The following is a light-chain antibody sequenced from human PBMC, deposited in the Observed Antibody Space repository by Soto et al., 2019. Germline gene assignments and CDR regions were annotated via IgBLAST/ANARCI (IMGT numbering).Light chain of an antibody. CDR2: DAS. CDR3: QQYNNWPLT. Sequence: ETVMTQSPATLSVSPGERATLSCRASQSISSNIAWFQQKPGQAPRLLIYDASTMATGFPARFSGSGSGTEFTLTISSLQSEDFAVYYCQQYNNWPLTFGGGTKVEIK. V-gene: IGKV3-15*01. J-gene: IGKJ4*01. CDR1: QSISSN.